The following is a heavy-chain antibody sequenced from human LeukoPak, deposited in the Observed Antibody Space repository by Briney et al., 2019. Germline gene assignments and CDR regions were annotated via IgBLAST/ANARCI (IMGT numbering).Heavy chain of an antibody. CDR1: GFTFSSYS. CDR3: ARDAHSSDWYLAY. J-gene: IGHJ4*02. CDR2: ISSSSSYI. D-gene: IGHD6-19*01. V-gene: IGHV3-21*01. Sequence: GGSLRLSCAASGFTFSSYSMNWVRQAPGKGLEWVSSISSSSSYIYYADSVKGRFTISRDNAKNSLYLQMNSLRAEDTAVYYCARDAHSSDWYLAYWGQGTLVTVSS.